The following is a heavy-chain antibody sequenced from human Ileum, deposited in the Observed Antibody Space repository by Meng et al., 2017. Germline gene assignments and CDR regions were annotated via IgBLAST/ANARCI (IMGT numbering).Heavy chain of an antibody. D-gene: IGHD3-9*01. J-gene: IGHJ5*02. CDR3: ARQPTGYPNWFDP. Sequence: QGREAGLRPGMPSGALSLTWLGSGGSISSTTTVYSWGWIRPPPGKGLEWIGSIYSTGTTYYNPSLESRVTISRDTSKNQFSLKLTSVTAADTAVYYCARQPTGYPNWFDPWGQGTLVTVSS. CDR1: GGSISSTTTVYS. CDR2: IYSTGTT. V-gene: IGHV4-39*07.